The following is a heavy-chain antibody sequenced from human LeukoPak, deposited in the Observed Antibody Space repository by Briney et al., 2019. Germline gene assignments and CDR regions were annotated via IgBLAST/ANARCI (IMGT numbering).Heavy chain of an antibody. Sequence: GGSLRLSCAASGFTFSSYGMHWVRQAPGKGLEWVAFIRYDGSNKYYADSVKGRFTISRDNSKNTLYLQMNSLRAEDTAVYYCAKDLINEGYYYYMDVWGKGTTVTVSS. J-gene: IGHJ6*03. CDR1: GFTFSSYG. CDR2: IRYDGSNK. D-gene: IGHD3-16*01. CDR3: AKDLINEGYYYYMDV. V-gene: IGHV3-30*02.